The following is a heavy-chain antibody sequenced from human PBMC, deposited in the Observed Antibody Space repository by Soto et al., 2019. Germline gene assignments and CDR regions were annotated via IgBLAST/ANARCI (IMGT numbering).Heavy chain of an antibody. Sequence: SATLSVTCAVFGVSFSTYYWSWIRQSPGKGLEWIGEINHIGNANYNPSLKSRVTISIDTSKNQFSLKLTSVTAADTAVFYCARAPTFVGDYGGYYYYGMDVWGQGTKVTVSS. V-gene: IGHV4-34*01. J-gene: IGHJ6*02. D-gene: IGHD4-17*01. CDR2: INHIGNA. CDR1: GVSFSTYY. CDR3: ARAPTFVGDYGGYYYYGMDV.